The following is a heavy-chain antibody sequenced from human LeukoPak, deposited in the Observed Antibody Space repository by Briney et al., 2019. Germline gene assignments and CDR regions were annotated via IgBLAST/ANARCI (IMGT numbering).Heavy chain of an antibody. CDR1: GFTFSSYS. CDR2: TYAGGST. V-gene: IGHV3-53*01. D-gene: IGHD4-23*01. CDR3: AGGGWTTVVTGGAFDI. Sequence: GGSLRLSCAASGFTFSSYSMNWVRQAPGKGLEWVSVTYAGGSTYYADSVKGRFTISRDNSKNTLYLQMNSLRAEDTAVYYCAGGGWTTVVTGGAFDIWGQGTMVTVSS. J-gene: IGHJ3*02.